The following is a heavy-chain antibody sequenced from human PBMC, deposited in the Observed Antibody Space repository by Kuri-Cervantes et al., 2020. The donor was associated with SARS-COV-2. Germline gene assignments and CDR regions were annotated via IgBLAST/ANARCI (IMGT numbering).Heavy chain of an antibody. D-gene: IGHD3-10*01. Sequence: GESLKISCAASGFTFSSYWMHWVRQAPGKGLVWVSRINSDGSSTSYADSVKGRFTISRDNAKNTLYLQMNSLRAEDTAVYYCARVVRGVTIEGDYWGQGTLVTVSS. CDR2: INSDGSST. J-gene: IGHJ4*02. CDR1: GFTFSSYW. CDR3: ARVVRGVTIEGDY. V-gene: IGHV3-74*01.